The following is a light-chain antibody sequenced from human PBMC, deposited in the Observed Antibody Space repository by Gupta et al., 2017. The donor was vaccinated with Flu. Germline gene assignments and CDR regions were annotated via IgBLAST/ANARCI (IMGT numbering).Light chain of an antibody. Sequence: EIVLTQSPVTLSLSPGERATLSCRASETISTYLAWYQQKPGQAPRLLIYDASNRATGIPARFSGSGCGTDFTLTISSLHPEDFAVYYCQQRSKWHPRTFGRGTKVEIK. CDR2: DAS. V-gene: IGKV3-11*01. J-gene: IGKJ4*01. CDR1: ETISTY. CDR3: QQRSKWHPRT.